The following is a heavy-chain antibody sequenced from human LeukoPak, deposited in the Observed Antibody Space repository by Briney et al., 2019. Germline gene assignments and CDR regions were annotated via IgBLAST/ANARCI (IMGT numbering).Heavy chain of an antibody. CDR3: AREEGGGTDY. Sequence: PGGSLRLSCAASGFSFRTYWMTWVRQPPGKGLEWVANINDDGSERHYVESVKGRFTISRDNAKNSLYLQMHSLRGEDTAVYYCAREEGGGTDYWGQGTLVTVSS. CDR1: GFSFRTYW. D-gene: IGHD3-16*01. J-gene: IGHJ4*02. V-gene: IGHV3-7*01. CDR2: INDDGSER.